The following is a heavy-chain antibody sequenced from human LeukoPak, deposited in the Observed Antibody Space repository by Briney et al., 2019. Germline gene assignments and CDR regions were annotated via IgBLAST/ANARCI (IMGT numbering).Heavy chain of an antibody. V-gene: IGHV1-69*13. J-gene: IGHJ4*02. D-gene: IGHD3-9*01. Sequence: SVRVSCEASGGTFSSYAISWVRHAPGQGRECVGGIIPIFGTANYPQKFQGRVTITADESTSTAYMELSSLRSEDTAVYYWARTSADYDILTGYFDCWGQGTLVTVSS. CDR2: IIPIFGTA. CDR3: ARTSADYDILTGYFDC. CDR1: GGTFSSYA.